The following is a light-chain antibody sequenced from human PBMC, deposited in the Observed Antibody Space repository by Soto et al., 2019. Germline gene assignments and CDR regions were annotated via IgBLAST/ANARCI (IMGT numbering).Light chain of an antibody. CDR3: QQYHEYW. V-gene: IGKV3-20*01. CDR1: QSVSNNY. CDR2: GAS. J-gene: IGKJ1*01. Sequence: EIVMTQSPGTLSLSPGERATLSCRASQSVSNNYLAWYQQKPGQAPRLLIYGASNRATGIPDRFSGSGSGTEFTLTISSLQPDDFATYHCQQYHEYWFGQGTKVDIK.